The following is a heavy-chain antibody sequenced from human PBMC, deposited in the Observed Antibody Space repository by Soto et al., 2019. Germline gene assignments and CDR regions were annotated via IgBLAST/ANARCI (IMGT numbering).Heavy chain of an antibody. D-gene: IGHD6-6*01. V-gene: IGHV1-2*04. Sequence: GASVKVSCKASGYTFTGYYMHWVRQAPGQGLEWMGWINPNSGGTNYAQKFQGWVTMTRDTSISTAYMELSRLRSDDTAVYYCARILESYSSSSNNPDYYYGMDVWGQGTTVTVSS. CDR3: ARILESYSSSSNNPDYYYGMDV. CDR1: GYTFTGYY. CDR2: INPNSGGT. J-gene: IGHJ6*02.